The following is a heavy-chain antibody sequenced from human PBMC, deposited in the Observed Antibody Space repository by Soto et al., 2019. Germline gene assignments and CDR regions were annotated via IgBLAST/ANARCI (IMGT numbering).Heavy chain of an antibody. V-gene: IGHV3-30-3*01. Sequence: GGSLRLSCVVSGFIFSNYAMRWVRQAPGKGLEWVAAITYDGTYKYYSDSVKGRFTVSRDNSKNTLHLQMDSLRGEDTAVYYCAKDQSGSYTSDYWGQGTLVTVSS. CDR1: GFIFSNYA. CDR3: AKDQSGSYTSDY. J-gene: IGHJ4*02. CDR2: ITYDGTYK. D-gene: IGHD1-26*01.